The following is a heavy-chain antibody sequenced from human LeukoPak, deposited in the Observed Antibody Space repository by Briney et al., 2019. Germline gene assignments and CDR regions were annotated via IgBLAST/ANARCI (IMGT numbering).Heavy chain of an antibody. V-gene: IGHV5-51*01. CDR1: GYSFSNYW. CDR2: IYPDDSDT. Sequence: GESLKISCKGSGYSFSNYWIAWVRQMPGKGLEWMGIIYPDDSDTRYSPSFQGQVTISADKSISTAYLQWSSLKDSDTAMYYCARHSGYDSPFDYWGQGTLVTVSS. D-gene: IGHD5-12*01. CDR3: ARHSGYDSPFDY. J-gene: IGHJ4*02.